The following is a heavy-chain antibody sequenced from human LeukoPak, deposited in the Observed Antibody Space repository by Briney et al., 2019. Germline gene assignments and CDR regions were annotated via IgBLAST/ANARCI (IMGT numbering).Heavy chain of an antibody. D-gene: IGHD3-10*01. CDR2: ISRDGINK. CDR1: GFTFRNYD. Sequence: GGSLRLSCEASGFTFRNYDMRWVRQAPGKGLEWVAVISRDGINKYYADSVRGRFTISRDNSKNTVYLQMNSQSAEDTAVYYCARDQTGGYSDYWGQGTLVTVSS. CDR3: ARDQTGGYSDY. V-gene: IGHV3-30*03. J-gene: IGHJ4*02.